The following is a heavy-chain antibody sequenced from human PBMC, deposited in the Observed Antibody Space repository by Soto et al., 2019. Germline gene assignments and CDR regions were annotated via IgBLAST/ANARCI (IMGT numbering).Heavy chain of an antibody. D-gene: IGHD6-13*01. CDR3: ARGKDLQLVRDGYYGMEV. Sequence: SSTXSLTCTVSVGSISSSSYYWCWIRQPPGKVLEWIGSIYYSGSTYYNPSLKSRVTISVDTSKNQFSLKLSSVTAADTAVYYCARGKDLQLVRDGYYGMEVWGQGTTV. V-gene: IGHV4-39*01. CDR2: IYYSGST. CDR1: VGSISSSSYY. J-gene: IGHJ6*01.